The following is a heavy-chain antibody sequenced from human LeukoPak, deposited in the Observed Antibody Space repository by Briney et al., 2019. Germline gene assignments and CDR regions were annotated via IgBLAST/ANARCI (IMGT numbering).Heavy chain of an antibody. J-gene: IGHJ3*02. D-gene: IGHD2-2*01. CDR1: GFTFSSYG. Sequence: GGSLRLSCAASGFTFSSYGLHWVRQAAARGLEWVGVIWYDGSNKSYADSVKRRFTISRDNSKNTLYLQMSSLRAEDTAVYYCARSGDIDCSSTSCYAFDIWGQRTMVTVSS. CDR3: ARSGDIDCSSTSCYAFDI. V-gene: IGHV3-33*01. CDR2: IWYDGSNK.